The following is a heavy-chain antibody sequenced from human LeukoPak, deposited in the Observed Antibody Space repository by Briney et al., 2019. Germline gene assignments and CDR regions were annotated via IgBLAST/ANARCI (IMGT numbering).Heavy chain of an antibody. CDR1: GGSISSYY. Sequence: KTSETLSLTYTVSGGSISSYYWSWIRQPPGKGLEWIGYIYYSGSTNYNPSLKSRVTISVDTSKNQFSLKLSSVTAADTAVYYCARAYSSGWALDYWGQGTLVTVSS. CDR2: IYYSGST. J-gene: IGHJ4*02. V-gene: IGHV4-59*01. CDR3: ARAYSSGWALDY. D-gene: IGHD6-19*01.